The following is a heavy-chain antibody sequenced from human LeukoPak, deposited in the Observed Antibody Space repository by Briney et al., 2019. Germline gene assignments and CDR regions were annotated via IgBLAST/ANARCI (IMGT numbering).Heavy chain of an antibody. CDR1: GGSFSGYY. V-gene: IGHV4-34*01. D-gene: IGHD3-10*01. CDR3: AGSPGSDYKRDAFDS. J-gene: IGHJ4*02. CDR2: INHSGRT. Sequence: PSETLSLTCAVYGGSFSGYYWSWISQPPGKGLEWIGEINHSGRTNYNPSLKSRVTISVDTSKNQFSLRLTSVTAADTAVYYCAGSPGSDYKRDAFDSWGQGTLVTVSS.